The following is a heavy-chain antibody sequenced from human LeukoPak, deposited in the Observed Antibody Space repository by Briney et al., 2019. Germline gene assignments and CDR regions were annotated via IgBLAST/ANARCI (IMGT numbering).Heavy chain of an antibody. CDR2: IKSDGTST. J-gene: IGHJ4*02. V-gene: IGHV3-74*01. CDR1: GVTFSSYW. CDR3: VRDHGDYYFDY. D-gene: IGHD4-17*01. Sequence: GGSLRLSCAASGVTFSSYWMHWVRQGPGKGLVWVSRIKSDGTSTNYADSVKGRFTISRDNAKNTLYLQMNSLGVEDTAVYYCVRDHGDYYFDYWGQGTLVTVSS.